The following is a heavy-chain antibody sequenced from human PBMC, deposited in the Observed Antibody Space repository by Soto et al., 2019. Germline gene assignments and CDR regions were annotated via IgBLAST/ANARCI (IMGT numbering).Heavy chain of an antibody. CDR3: ARKDSSGWYRGWFDP. CDR2: IIPILGIA. CDR1: GGTFSSYT. Sequence: QVQLVQSGAEVKKPGSSVKVSCKASGGTFSSYTISWVRQAPGQGLEWMGRIIPILGIANYAQKFQGRVTITADKSTSTDYMERSSLRSEDAAVYYCARKDSSGWYRGWFDPWGQGTLVTVSS. D-gene: IGHD6-19*01. J-gene: IGHJ5*02. V-gene: IGHV1-69*02.